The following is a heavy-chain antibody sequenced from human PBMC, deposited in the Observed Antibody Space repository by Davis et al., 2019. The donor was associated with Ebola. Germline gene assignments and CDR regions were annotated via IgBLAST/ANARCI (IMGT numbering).Heavy chain of an antibody. V-gene: IGHV1-69*06. Sequence: SVKVSCKASGGTFSSYAISWVRQAPGQGLEWMGGIIPIFGTANYAQKFQDRVTIAADRSTDTVYMELSSLRFEDTAVYYCTTLDILTAYVPYAMDVWGQGTTVTVS. CDR1: GGTFSSYA. D-gene: IGHD3-9*01. CDR3: TTLDILTAYVPYAMDV. J-gene: IGHJ6*02. CDR2: IIPIFGTA.